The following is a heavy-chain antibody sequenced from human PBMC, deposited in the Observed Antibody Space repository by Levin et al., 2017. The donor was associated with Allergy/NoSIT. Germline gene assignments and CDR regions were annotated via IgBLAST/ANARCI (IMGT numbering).Heavy chain of an antibody. Sequence: GGSLRLSCAASGFTFSNYGMSWVRQAPGKGLDWVSSISASTGGTYYADSVKGRFTISRDNSKNTVSLQMNSLRAEDTAVYYCATRGRGPSGPLFYFDSWGQGTLVTVSS. J-gene: IGHJ4*02. CDR3: ATRGRGPSGPLFYFDS. CDR2: ISASTGGT. CDR1: GFTFSNYG. V-gene: IGHV3-23*01. D-gene: IGHD2-15*01.